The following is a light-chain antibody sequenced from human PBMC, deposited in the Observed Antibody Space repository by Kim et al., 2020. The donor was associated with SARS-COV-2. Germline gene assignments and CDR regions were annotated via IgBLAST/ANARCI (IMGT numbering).Light chain of an antibody. CDR2: NDS. CDR1: NIGDKS. J-gene: IGLJ3*02. Sequence: APGKTARITCGGNNIGDKSVHWYQQKPGQAPVLVIYNDSDRPSGIPERFSGSNSGNTATLTISRVEAGDEADYYCQVWDRSTDHWVFGGGTKVTVL. V-gene: IGLV3-21*04. CDR3: QVWDRSTDHWV.